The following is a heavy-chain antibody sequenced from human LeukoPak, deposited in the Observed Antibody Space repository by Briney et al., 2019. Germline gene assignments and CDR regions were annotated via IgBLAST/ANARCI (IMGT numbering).Heavy chain of an antibody. CDR3: ARDLYGGTSATFDN. CDR2: INPNSGGT. CDR1: GYTFTNYY. D-gene: IGHD4-23*01. J-gene: IGHJ5*02. V-gene: IGHV1-2*02. Sequence: GASVKVSCKASGYTFTNYYIVWVRQAPGQGLEWMGWINPNSGGTYSAQKFQGRVSMTSDTSISTAYMELSRLRSDDTAVYYCARDLYGGTSATFDNWGQGTLVTVSS.